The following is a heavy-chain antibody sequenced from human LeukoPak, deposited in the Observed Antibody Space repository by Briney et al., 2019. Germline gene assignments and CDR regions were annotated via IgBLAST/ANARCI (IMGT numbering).Heavy chain of an antibody. V-gene: IGHV3-64*01. D-gene: IGHD1-1*01. CDR3: ATAGGQLIHGFGYFEY. CDR1: GFTFSSYA. Sequence: RSGGSLRLSCAASGFTFSSYAMHWVRQAPGKGLEYVSAISSNGGSTYYANSVKGRFTISRDNSKNTLYLQMGSLRAEDTAVYYCATAGGQLIHGFGYFEYWGQGTLVTVSS. J-gene: IGHJ4*02. CDR2: ISSNGGST.